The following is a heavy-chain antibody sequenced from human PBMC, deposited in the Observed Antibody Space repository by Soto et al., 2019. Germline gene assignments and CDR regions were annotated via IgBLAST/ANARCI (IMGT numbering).Heavy chain of an antibody. V-gene: IGHV1-69*04. D-gene: IGHD3-10*01. CDR3: AREEYYYGSGAFFDX. J-gene: IGHJ4*02. Sequence: SVKVSCKASGGTFSSYTISWVRQAPGQGLEWMGRIIPILGIANYAQKFQGRVTITADKSTSTAYMELSSLRSEDTAVYYCAREEYYYGSGAFFDXWGQGTLVTVSS. CDR1: GGTFSSYT. CDR2: IIPILGIA.